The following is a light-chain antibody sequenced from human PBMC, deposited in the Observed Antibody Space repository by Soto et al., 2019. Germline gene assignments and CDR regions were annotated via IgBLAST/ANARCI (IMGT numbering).Light chain of an antibody. J-gene: IGKJ1*01. CDR3: QQYYSTPWT. Sequence: DIVMTQSPDSLAVSLGERATINCKSSQSVLYSSNNKNYLAWYQQKPGQPPKLLIYWASTRESGVPDRFSGSGSGTDFTLTISSLQAEDLAVYYCQQYYSTPWTVGQGPKVEIK. V-gene: IGKV4-1*01. CDR2: WAS. CDR1: QSVLYSSNNKNY.